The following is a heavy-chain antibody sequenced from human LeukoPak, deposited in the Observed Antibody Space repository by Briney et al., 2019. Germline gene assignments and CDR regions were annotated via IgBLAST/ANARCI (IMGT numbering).Heavy chain of an antibody. CDR2: INHSGST. CDR1: GGSFSGYY. V-gene: IGHV4-34*01. D-gene: IGHD3-22*01. Sequence: SETLSLTCAVYGGSFSGYYWSWIRQPPGKGLEWIGEINHSGSTNYNPSLKGRVTISVDTSKNQFSLKLSSLTAADTAVYYCARGPYYYDSSGNFDYWGQGTLVTVSS. J-gene: IGHJ4*02. CDR3: ARGPYYYDSSGNFDY.